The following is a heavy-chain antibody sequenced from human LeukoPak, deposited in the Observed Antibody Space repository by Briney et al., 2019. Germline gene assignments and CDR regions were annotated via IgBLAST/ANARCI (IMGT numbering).Heavy chain of an antibody. CDR2: VNHSGST. Sequence: SETLSLTCAVYGGSFSGYYWSWIRQPPGKGLEWIGEVNHSGSTNYNPSLKSRVTISVDTSKNQFSLKLSSVTAADTAVYYCARGGGSSSKYYYYYYGMDVWGQGTTVTVSS. CDR3: ARGGGSSSKYYYYYYGMDV. V-gene: IGHV4-34*01. J-gene: IGHJ6*02. CDR1: GGSFSGYY. D-gene: IGHD6-13*01.